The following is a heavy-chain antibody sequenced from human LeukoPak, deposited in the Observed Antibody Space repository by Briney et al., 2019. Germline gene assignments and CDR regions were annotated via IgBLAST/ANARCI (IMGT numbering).Heavy chain of an antibody. CDR2: IYSGGST. CDR1: GITVNTNY. Sequence: GGSLRLSCAASGITVNTNYMTWVRQAPGKGLEWVSVIYSGGSTYYADSVKGRFTVSRHNSENTVWLQMNSLGVEDTAVYYCARVWATVTTIDYWGQGTLVTVSS. J-gene: IGHJ4*02. CDR3: ARVWATVTTIDY. D-gene: IGHD4-17*01. V-gene: IGHV3-53*04.